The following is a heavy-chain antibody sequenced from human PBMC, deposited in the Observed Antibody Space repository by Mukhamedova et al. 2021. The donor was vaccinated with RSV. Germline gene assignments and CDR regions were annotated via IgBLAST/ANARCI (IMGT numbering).Heavy chain of an antibody. J-gene: IGHJ5*02. CDR2: GSGGST. CDR3: ARVFVATVGVKPLACFFP. D-gene: IGHD3-16*01. V-gene: IGHV3-23*01. Sequence: GSGGSTYYADSVKGRFTISRDNSNNTLYLELSSLRVDDTSVYYCARVFVATVGVKPLACFFPWVTRTPFSVSS.